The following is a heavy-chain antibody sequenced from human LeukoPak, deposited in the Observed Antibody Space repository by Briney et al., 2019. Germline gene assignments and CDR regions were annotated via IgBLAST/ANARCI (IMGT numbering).Heavy chain of an antibody. D-gene: IGHD6-19*01. CDR3: ARVEDTWSEYSSGWYGY. V-gene: IGHV7-4-1*02. CDR2: INTNTGNP. Sequence: ASVKVSCKASGGTFSSYAISWVRQAPGLGLEWMGWINTNTGNPTYAQGFTGRFVFSLDTSVSTAYLQISSLKAEDTAVYYCARVEDTWSEYSSGWYGYWGQGTLVTVSS. J-gene: IGHJ4*02. CDR1: GGTFSSYA.